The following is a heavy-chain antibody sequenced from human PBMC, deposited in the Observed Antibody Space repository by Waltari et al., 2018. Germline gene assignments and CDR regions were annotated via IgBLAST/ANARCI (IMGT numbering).Heavy chain of an antibody. CDR3: AKSSGSYYPYGMDV. Sequence: EVQLLESGGGLVQPGGSLRLSCAASGFTFSSYAMSWVRQAPGKGLEWVSAIRGSGSSTYYADSVKGRFTISRDNSKNTLYLQMNSLRAEDTAVYYCAKSSGSYYPYGMDVWGQGTTVTVSS. J-gene: IGHJ6*02. CDR1: GFTFSSYA. D-gene: IGHD1-26*01. V-gene: IGHV3-23*01. CDR2: IRGSGSST.